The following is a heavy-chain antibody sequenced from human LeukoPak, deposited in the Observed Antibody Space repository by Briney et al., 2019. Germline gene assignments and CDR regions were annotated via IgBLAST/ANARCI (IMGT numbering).Heavy chain of an antibody. CDR2: IYHSGST. Sequence: SETLSLTCAVSGGSISSDNWWSWVRQPPGKGLEWIGEIYHSGSTNYNPSLKSRVTISVDTSKNQFSLKLSSVTAADTAVYYCARGGYYGSGNDFRFDPWGQGTLVTVSP. CDR3: ARGGYYGSGNDFRFDP. V-gene: IGHV4-4*02. J-gene: IGHJ5*02. D-gene: IGHD3-10*01. CDR1: GGSISSDNW.